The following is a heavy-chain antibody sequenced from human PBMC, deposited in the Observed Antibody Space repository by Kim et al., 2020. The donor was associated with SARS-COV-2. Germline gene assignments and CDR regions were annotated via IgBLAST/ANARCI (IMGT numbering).Heavy chain of an antibody. CDR3: ARRAYSGYYYFDY. Sequence: SNPSLKSRVTISVDTSKNQFSLRRSSVTAADTAIYYCARRAYSGYYYFDYWGQGTLVTVSS. D-gene: IGHD5-12*01. J-gene: IGHJ4*02. V-gene: IGHV4-39*01.